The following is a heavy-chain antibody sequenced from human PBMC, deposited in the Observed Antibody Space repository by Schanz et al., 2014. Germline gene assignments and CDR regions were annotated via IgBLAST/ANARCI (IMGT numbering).Heavy chain of an antibody. CDR1: GFTFSNYG. CDR2: VWSDGNTK. Sequence: VQLVESGGGLVQPGGSLRLSCEASGFTFSNYGMHWVRQAPGKGPEWVALVWSDGNTKYYVDSVKGRFTISRDNSMNTLHLQMDGLRVEDTAVYYCARDAVALVPEYFMDVWGKGTPVTVSS. V-gene: IGHV3-33*08. D-gene: IGHD2-15*01. J-gene: IGHJ6*03. CDR3: ARDAVALVPEYFMDV.